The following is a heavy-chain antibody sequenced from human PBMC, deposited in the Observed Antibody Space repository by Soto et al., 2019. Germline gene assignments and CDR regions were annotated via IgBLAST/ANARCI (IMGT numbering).Heavy chain of an antibody. V-gene: IGHV1-69*13. D-gene: IGHD6-6*01. CDR2: IIPIFGTA. CDR3: ARDGDYSSSSGGFDY. Sequence: AASVKVSCKASGGTFSSYAISWVRQAPGQGLEWMGGIIPIFGTANYAQKFQGRVTITADESTSTAYMELSSLRSEDTAVYYCARDGDYSSSSGGFDYWGQGTLVTVSS. CDR1: GGTFSSYA. J-gene: IGHJ4*02.